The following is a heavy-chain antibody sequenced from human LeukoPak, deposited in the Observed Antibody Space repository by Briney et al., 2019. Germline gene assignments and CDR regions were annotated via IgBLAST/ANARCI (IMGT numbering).Heavy chain of an antibody. V-gene: IGHV3-21*04. CDR3: AKAQTVHYYDSSGYLDY. CDR1: GFTFSSYS. CDR2: ISSSSSYI. D-gene: IGHD3-22*01. Sequence: GGSLRLSCAASGFTFSSYSMNWVRQAPGKGLEWVSSISSSSSYIYYADSVKGRFTISRDNAKNSLYLQMNSLRAEDTALYYCAKAQTVHYYDSSGYLDYWGQGTLVTVSS. J-gene: IGHJ4*02.